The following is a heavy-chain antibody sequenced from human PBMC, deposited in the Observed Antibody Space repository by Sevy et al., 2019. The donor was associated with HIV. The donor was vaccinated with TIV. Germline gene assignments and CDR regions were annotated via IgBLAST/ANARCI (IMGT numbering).Heavy chain of an antibody. Sequence: GGSLRLSCAASGFTFSSYWKGWVRQAPGKGLEWVANIKQDGSEKYYVDSVKGRFTISRDNAKNSLYLQMNSLRAEDTAVYYCARSRLLRYFDWLALFDYWGQGTLVTVSS. CDR3: ARSRLLRYFDWLALFDY. CDR1: GFTFSSYW. D-gene: IGHD3-9*01. CDR2: IKQDGSEK. V-gene: IGHV3-7*03. J-gene: IGHJ4*02.